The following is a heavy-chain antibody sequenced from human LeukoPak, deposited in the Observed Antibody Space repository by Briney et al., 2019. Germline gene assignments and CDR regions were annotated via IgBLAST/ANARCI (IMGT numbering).Heavy chain of an antibody. CDR2: INTDGSST. D-gene: IGHD2-2*01. V-gene: IGHV3-74*01. CDR3: ARVQPAFDI. CDR1: GFTFSNYW. J-gene: IGHJ3*02. Sequence: PGGSLRLSCAASGFTFSNYWMHWVRQAPGEGLVWVSRINTDGSSTTYADSVKGRFTISRDNAKNTLYLQMNSLRAEDTAVYYCARVQPAFDIWGQGTMVTVSS.